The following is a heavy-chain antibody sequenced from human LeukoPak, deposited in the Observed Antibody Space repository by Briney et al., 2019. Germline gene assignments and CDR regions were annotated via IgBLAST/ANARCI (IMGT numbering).Heavy chain of an antibody. Sequence: GGSLRLSCAASGVTFSGSAMHWVRQASGKGLGWVGRIRSKANSYATAYAASVKGRFTISRDDSKNTAYLQTNSLKTEDTAVYYCTRDSGSYFHWGQGTLVTVSS. J-gene: IGHJ4*02. V-gene: IGHV3-73*01. D-gene: IGHD1-26*01. CDR2: IRSKANSYAT. CDR1: GVTFSGSA. CDR3: TRDSGSYFH.